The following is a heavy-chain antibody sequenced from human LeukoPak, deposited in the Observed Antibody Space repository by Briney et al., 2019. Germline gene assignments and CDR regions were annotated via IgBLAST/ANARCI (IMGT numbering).Heavy chain of an antibody. Sequence: GGSLRLSCAASGFTVSSNYVSWVRHAPGKGLEWVSGINWNGGSTGYADSVKGRFTISRDNAKNSLYLQMNSLGAEDTALYYCARVPPYYDSSGYYYVPDYWGQGTLVTVSS. CDR1: GFTVSSNY. D-gene: IGHD3-22*01. CDR2: INWNGGST. V-gene: IGHV3-20*04. J-gene: IGHJ4*02. CDR3: ARVPPYYDSSGYYYVPDY.